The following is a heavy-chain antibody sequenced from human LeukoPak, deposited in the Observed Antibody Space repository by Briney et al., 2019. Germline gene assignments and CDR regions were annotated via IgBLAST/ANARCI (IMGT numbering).Heavy chain of an antibody. J-gene: IGHJ5*02. CDR3: AGLGLFIAAAAWFDP. Sequence: PSETLSLTCTVSGGSISSSSYYWGWIRQPPGKGLEWIGSIYYSGSTYYNPSLKSRVTISVDTSKNQFSLKLSSVTAADTAVYYCAGLGLFIAAAAWFDPWGQGTLVTVSS. D-gene: IGHD6-13*01. V-gene: IGHV4-39*07. CDR1: GGSISSSSYY. CDR2: IYYSGST.